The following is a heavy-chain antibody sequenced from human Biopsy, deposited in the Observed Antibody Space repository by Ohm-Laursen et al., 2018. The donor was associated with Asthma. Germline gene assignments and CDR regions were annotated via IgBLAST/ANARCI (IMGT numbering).Heavy chain of an antibody. CDR1: GFAFSQGG. V-gene: IGHV3-30*03. Sequence: SLRLSCSASGFAFSQGGTHWVRQAPGKGLEWVAVISYDGSSIYYADSVKGRFTISRDNSKNTLSLQMNSLTAEDTAVYYCAREGVAGTHIEDWGQGTLVTVSS. CDR2: ISYDGSSI. CDR3: AREGVAGTHIED. D-gene: IGHD6-19*01. J-gene: IGHJ4*02.